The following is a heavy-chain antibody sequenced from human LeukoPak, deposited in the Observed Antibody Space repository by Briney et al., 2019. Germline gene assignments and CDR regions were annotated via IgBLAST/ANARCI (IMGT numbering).Heavy chain of an antibody. J-gene: IGHJ4*02. CDR2: ISGTGGTT. CDR3: AKGRGTTVTAAANY. D-gene: IGHD4-17*01. Sequence: PGGSLRLSCAASGFTLSNYSMSWVRQAPGKGLEWVSTISGTGGTTYYADSVKGRFTISRDNSKNTLFLQFNSLRADDTAVYYCAKGRGTTVTAAANYWGQGTLVTASS. CDR1: GFTLSNYS. V-gene: IGHV3-23*01.